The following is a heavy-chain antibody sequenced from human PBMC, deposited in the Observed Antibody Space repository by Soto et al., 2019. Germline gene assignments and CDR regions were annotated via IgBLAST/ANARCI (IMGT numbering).Heavy chain of an antibody. CDR2: IWYDGSNK. J-gene: IGHJ1*01. CDR1: GFTFSSYG. CDR3: PRERWENENGRLGHFQH. V-gene: IGHV3-33*01. D-gene: IGHD1-1*01. Sequence: QVQLVESGGGVVQPGRSLRLSCAASGFTFSSYGMHWVRQAPGKGLEWVAVIWYDGSNKYYADSVKGRFTISRDNSKNTLYLQMNSLRAEYTAVYYCPRERWENENGRLGHFQHWGQGTLVTVFS.